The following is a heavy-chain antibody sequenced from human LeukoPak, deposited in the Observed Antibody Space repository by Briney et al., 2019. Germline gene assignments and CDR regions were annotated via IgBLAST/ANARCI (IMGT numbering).Heavy chain of an antibody. CDR1: GFTFSSYS. CDR3: ARDGLAAATLHWCFDL. D-gene: IGHD2-15*01. V-gene: IGHV3-21*01. Sequence: PGGSLRLSCAASGFTFSSYSMNWVRQAPGKGLEWVSSISSSSSYIYYADSVKGRFTISRDNTRNSLYLQMNSLRAEDTAVYYCARDGLAAATLHWCFDLWGRGTLVTVSS. J-gene: IGHJ2*01. CDR2: ISSSSSYI.